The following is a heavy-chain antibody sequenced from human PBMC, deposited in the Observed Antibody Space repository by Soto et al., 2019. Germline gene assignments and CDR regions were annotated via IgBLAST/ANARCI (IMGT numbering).Heavy chain of an antibody. CDR1: GYTFTSYT. CDR3: ATSYGGYIYQYYYGMAV. J-gene: IGHJ6*02. V-gene: IGHV1-3*01. D-gene: IGHD5-12*01. Sequence: ASVKVSCKASGYTFTSYTMHWVRQAPGQRLEWMGWINAGNGNTKYSQKFQGRVTITRDTSASTAYMELSSLRSEDTAVYYCATSYGGYIYQYYYGMAVRGQGPTVPVSS. CDR2: INAGNGNT.